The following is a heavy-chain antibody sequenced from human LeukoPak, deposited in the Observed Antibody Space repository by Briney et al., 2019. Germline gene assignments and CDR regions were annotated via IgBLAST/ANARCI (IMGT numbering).Heavy chain of an antibody. J-gene: IGHJ4*02. D-gene: IGHD6-13*01. Sequence: GESLKISCKGSGYSFTSYWIGWVRQVPGKGLEWMGIIYPGDSDTRYSPSFQGQVTTSAGKSISTAYLQWSSLKASDTAMYYCARTLGYSSSWYGTDYWGQGTLVTVSS. CDR3: ARTLGYSSSWYGTDY. CDR1: GYSFTSYW. CDR2: IYPGDSDT. V-gene: IGHV5-51*01.